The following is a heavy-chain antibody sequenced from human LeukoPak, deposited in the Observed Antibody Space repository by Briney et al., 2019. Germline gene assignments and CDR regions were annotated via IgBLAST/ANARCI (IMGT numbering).Heavy chain of an antibody. CDR1: GFIFSNYW. J-gene: IGHJ4*02. CDR3: ARDRTVTAGIDY. Sequence: GGSLRLSCAASGFIFSNYWMSWVRQAPGKGLEWVANIQQNGGDKYYVDSVKGRFTISRDNARNSLYLQMNSLRAEDTAVYYCARDRTVTAGIDYWGQGTLVTVSS. V-gene: IGHV3-7*01. D-gene: IGHD2-21*02. CDR2: IQQNGGDK.